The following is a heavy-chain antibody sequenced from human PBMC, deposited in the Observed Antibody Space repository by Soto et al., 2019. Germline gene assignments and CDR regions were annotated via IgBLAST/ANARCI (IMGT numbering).Heavy chain of an antibody. CDR2: VIGGGGNT. V-gene: IGHV3-23*01. CDR3: AKRSGYTGYDYYFDS. J-gene: IGHJ4*02. D-gene: IGHD5-12*01. CDR1: GFTFSNYA. Sequence: EVQLLESGGALMQPGGSLRLSCAASGFTFSNYAMSWVRQAPGKGLEWVSTVIGGGGNTHYADSVKGRFTISRDNSKSTLYLQMNSLRADDTAVYYCAKRSGYTGYDYYFDSWGQGALVTVSS.